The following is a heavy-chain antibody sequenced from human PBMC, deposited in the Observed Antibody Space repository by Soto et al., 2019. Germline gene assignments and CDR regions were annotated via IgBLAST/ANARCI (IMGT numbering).Heavy chain of an antibody. J-gene: IGHJ6*03. V-gene: IGHV1-69*04. CDR2: IILILGIA. CDR3: ARDVLGDCSGGSCYPKAYYYYYYMDV. CDR1: GYSFTSYW. D-gene: IGHD2-15*01. Sequence: KISCKGSGYSFTSYWIGWVRQAPGQGIEWMRRIILILGIANYAQKFQGRVTITADKSTSTTYMELSSLRSEDTAVYYCARDVLGDCSGGSCYPKAYYYYYYMDVWGKGTTVTVSS.